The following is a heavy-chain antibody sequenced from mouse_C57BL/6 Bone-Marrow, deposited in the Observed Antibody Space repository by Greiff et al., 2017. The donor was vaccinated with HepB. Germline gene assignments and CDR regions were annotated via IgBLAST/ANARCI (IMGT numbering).Heavy chain of an antibody. Sequence: DVQLVESGGGLVQPGGSLKLSCAASGFTFSDYYMYWVRQTPEKRLEWVAYISNGGGSTYYPDTVKGRFTISRDNAKNTLYLQMSRLKSEDTAMYYCARDYDYGYFDYWGQGTTLTVSS. D-gene: IGHD2-4*01. J-gene: IGHJ2*01. CDR3: ARDYDYGYFDY. V-gene: IGHV5-12*01. CDR2: ISNGGGST. CDR1: GFTFSDYY.